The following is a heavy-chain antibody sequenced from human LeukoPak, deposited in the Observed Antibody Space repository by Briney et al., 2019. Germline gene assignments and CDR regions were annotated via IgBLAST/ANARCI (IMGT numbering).Heavy chain of an antibody. CDR1: GGSISSYY. CDR2: IYYSGST. CDR3: ASRRVGAFDY. D-gene: IGHD1-26*01. J-gene: IGHJ4*02. V-gene: IGHV4-59*08. Sequence: PSETLSLTCTVSGGSISSYYWSWVRQPPGKGLEWIGYIYYSGSTNYNPSLKSRVTISIDTSKNEFSLKLSSVTAADTAVYYCASRRVGAFDYWGQGTLVTVSS.